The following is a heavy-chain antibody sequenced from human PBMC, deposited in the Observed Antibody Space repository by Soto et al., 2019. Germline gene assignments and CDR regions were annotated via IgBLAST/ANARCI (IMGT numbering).Heavy chain of an antibody. CDR2: IYHSGST. D-gene: IGHD1-26*01. CDR1: GASISSTTNHNW. Sequence: QVHLQESGPGLVRPSGTLSLTCAVSGASISSTTNHNWWSWVRQPPGKGLEWIGEIYHSGSTNYNPSLKSRVTMSVDKSTNQFSLELTSVTAADTAVYYCATMMGATLVDFWGQGTLVIVSS. V-gene: IGHV4-4*02. J-gene: IGHJ4*02. CDR3: ATMMGATLVDF.